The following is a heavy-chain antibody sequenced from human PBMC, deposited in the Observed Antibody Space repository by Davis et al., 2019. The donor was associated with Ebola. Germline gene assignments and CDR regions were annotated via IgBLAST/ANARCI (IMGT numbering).Heavy chain of an antibody. J-gene: IGHJ6*02. CDR3: ARGKAYYDFWSGYYRGPYYYGMDV. CDR1: GGSISSSSYY. Sequence: SETLSLTCTVSGGSISSSSYYWGWIRQPPGKGLEWIGSIYYSGSTYYNPSLKSRVTISVDTSKNQFSLKLSSVTAADTAVYYCARGKAYYDFWSGYYRGPYYYGMDVWGQGTTVTVSS. D-gene: IGHD3-3*01. CDR2: IYYSGST. V-gene: IGHV4-39*07.